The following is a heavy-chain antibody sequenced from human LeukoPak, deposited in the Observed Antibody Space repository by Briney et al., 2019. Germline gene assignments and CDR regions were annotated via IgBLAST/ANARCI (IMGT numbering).Heavy chain of an antibody. CDR1: GGSFSGYY. CDR2: INHSGST. J-gene: IGHJ4*02. Sequence: SETLSLTCAVYGGSFSGYYWSWIRQPPGKGLEWIGEINHSGSTNYNPSLKSRVTISVDTSKNQFSLKLSSVTAADTAVYYCARQRFDYYDSSGYYYGFDYWGQGTLVTVSS. D-gene: IGHD3-22*01. CDR3: ARQRFDYYDSSGYYYGFDY. V-gene: IGHV4-34*01.